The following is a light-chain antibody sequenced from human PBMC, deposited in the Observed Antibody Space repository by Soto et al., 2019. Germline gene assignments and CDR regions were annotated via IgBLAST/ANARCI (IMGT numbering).Light chain of an antibody. Sequence: QPVLTQSSSASASLGSSVKVTCTLSSGHSRNIIAWHQQQPGKAPRYLMKLEDSGNYNKGSGVPDRFSGSSSGAGRYFTISNLQFEDEADYYCETWDTNTRVFGGGTKVTVL. CDR3: ETWDTNTRV. CDR2: LEDSGNY. CDR1: SGHSRNI. J-gene: IGLJ3*02. V-gene: IGLV4-60*02.